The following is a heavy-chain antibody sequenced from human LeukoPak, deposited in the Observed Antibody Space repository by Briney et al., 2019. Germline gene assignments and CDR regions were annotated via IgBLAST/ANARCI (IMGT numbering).Heavy chain of an antibody. CDR2: INAGNGNT. CDR3: AREEAAAGMLDY. V-gene: IGHV1-3*01. CDR1: GYTFTSYA. D-gene: IGHD6-13*01. Sequence: GASVKVSCKASGYTFTSYAMHWVRQAPGQRLEWMGWINAGNGNTKYSQKFQGRVTITRDTSASTAYMELSSPRSEDTAVYYCAREEAAAGMLDYWGQGTLVTVSS. J-gene: IGHJ4*02.